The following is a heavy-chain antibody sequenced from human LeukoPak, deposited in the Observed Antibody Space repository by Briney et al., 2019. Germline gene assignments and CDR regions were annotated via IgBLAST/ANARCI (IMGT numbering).Heavy chain of an antibody. CDR2: INHSGST. J-gene: IGHJ4*02. V-gene: IGHV4-34*01. D-gene: IGHD5-24*01. Sequence: SETLSLTCAVYGGSFSGYYWSWIRQPPGKGLEWMGEINHSGSTNYNPSFKSRVTISVDTPKNQFSLKLSSVTAADTAVYYCASRRDGYNYMFDYWGQGTLVTVSS. CDR1: GGSFSGYY. CDR3: ASRRDGYNYMFDY.